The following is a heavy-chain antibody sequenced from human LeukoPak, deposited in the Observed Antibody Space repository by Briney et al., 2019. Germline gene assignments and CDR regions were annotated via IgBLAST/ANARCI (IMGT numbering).Heavy chain of an antibody. J-gene: IGHJ4*02. D-gene: IGHD3-22*01. Sequence: ASVRVSCKASGYPFSDFYVHWVRQAPGQGPEWMAWINPQSGATNYAQKFQGRVTMTRDMSIRTVYMELTSLRSDDTALYYCAGGGNDSNLYFPYWGQGALVTVSS. V-gene: IGHV1-2*02. CDR1: GYPFSDFY. CDR3: AGGGNDSNLYFPY. CDR2: INPQSGAT.